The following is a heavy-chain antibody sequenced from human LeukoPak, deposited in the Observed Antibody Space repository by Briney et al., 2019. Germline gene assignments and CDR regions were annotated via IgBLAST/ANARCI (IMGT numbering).Heavy chain of an antibody. V-gene: IGHV3-66*02. CDR3: TTVTHGYFDL. CDR2: IYSGGST. Sequence: GGSLRLSCAAPGFTVSSNYMSWVRQAPGKGLEWVSVIYSGGSTYYADSVKGRFTISRDNSKNTLYLQMNSLRAEDTAVYYCTTVTHGYFDLWGRGTLVTVSS. D-gene: IGHD4-17*01. CDR1: GFTVSSNY. J-gene: IGHJ2*01.